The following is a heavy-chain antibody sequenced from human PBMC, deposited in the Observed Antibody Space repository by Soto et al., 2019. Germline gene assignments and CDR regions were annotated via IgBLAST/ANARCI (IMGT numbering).Heavy chain of an antibody. Sequence: QVQLVQSGAEVKKPGASVKVSCKASGYTFTSYDINWVRQATGQGLEWMGWMNPNSGNTGYAQKFQGRVTMTRNTSISTAYMELSSLRSEDTAVYYCARGNKWRLMVSAYDAFDIWGQGTMVTVSS. CDR2: MNPNSGNT. V-gene: IGHV1-8*01. D-gene: IGHD2-8*01. CDR3: ARGNKWRLMVSAYDAFDI. CDR1: GYTFTSYD. J-gene: IGHJ3*02.